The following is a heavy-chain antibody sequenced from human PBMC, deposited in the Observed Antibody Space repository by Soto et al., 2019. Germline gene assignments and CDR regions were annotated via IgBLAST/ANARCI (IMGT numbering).Heavy chain of an antibody. J-gene: IGHJ6*02. V-gene: IGHV1-18*01. D-gene: IGHD5-12*01. CDR3: AIEGVAAYYYYGMDV. CDR1: CFTFSRSG. Sequence: GASWKVSCEDSCFTFSRSGICWGRQGPGPGLDGMGWITTYNGDTSYAQTFQVRVTMTTDTSTTTVHMEVRSLRSDDTAVYYCAIEGVAAYYYYGMDVCGQGSPVTVSS. CDR2: ITTYNGDT.